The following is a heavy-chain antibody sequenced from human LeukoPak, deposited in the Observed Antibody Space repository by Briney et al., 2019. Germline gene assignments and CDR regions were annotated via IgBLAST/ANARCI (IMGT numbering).Heavy chain of an antibody. J-gene: IGHJ5*02. Sequence: ASVKASCKASGYTFTSYDINWVRQATGQGLEWMGWMNPNSGNTGYAQKFQGRVTMTRNTSISTAYMELSSLRSEDTAVYYCARGVRCTNGVCYHNWFDPWGQGTLATVSS. D-gene: IGHD2-8*01. CDR1: GYTFTSYD. CDR2: MNPNSGNT. V-gene: IGHV1-8*01. CDR3: ARGVRCTNGVCYHNWFDP.